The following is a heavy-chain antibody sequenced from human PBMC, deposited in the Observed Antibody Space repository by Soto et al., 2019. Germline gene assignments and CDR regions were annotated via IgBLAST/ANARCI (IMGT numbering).Heavy chain of an antibody. D-gene: IGHD3-22*01. J-gene: IGHJ3*02. CDR1: GFTFTSSA. CDR2: IVVGSGNT. V-gene: IGHV1-58*01. CDR3: AAARDPYYYDSSGYCVDAFDI. Sequence: GASVKVSCKASGFTFTSSAVQWVRQARGQRLEWIGWIVVGSGNTNYAQKFQERVTITRDMSTSTAYMELSSLRSEDTAVYYCAAARDPYYYDSSGYCVDAFDIWGQGTMVTVSS.